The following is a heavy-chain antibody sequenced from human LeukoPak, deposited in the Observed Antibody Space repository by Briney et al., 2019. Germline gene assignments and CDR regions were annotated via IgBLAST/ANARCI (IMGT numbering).Heavy chain of an antibody. D-gene: IGHD4-11*01. CDR2: LSAGGGLT. Sequence: PGGSLRLSCAASGFTFSSYAMSWVRQAPGKGLEWVSGLSAGGGLTYYSDSVKGRFTISRDNSKNTLYLQMNSLRADDTAVYYCAKGGSSYSEMDYWGQGTLVTVSS. CDR3: AKGGSSYSEMDY. V-gene: IGHV3-23*01. CDR1: GFTFSSYA. J-gene: IGHJ4*02.